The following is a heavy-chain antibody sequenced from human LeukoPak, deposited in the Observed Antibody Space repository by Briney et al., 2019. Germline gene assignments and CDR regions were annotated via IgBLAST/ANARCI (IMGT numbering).Heavy chain of an antibody. CDR3: AGRLWRRDGYNLSAFDI. J-gene: IGHJ3*02. V-gene: IGHV4-59*01. Sequence: SETLSLTCTVSGGSISSYYWNWIRQPPGKGLEWIGYTYYSGSTNYNPSLKSRVTISVDTSKNQFSLKLSSVTAADTAVYYCAGRLWRRDGYNLSAFDIWGQGTMATVSS. CDR2: TYYSGST. D-gene: IGHD5-24*01. CDR1: GGSISSYY.